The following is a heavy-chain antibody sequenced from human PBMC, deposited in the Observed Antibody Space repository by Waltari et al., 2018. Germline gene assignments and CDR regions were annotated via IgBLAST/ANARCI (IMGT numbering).Heavy chain of an antibody. D-gene: IGHD1-26*01. CDR2: IYHSERT. J-gene: IGHJ3*02. Sequence: QVQLQESGPGLVKPSGTLSLTCAVSGGSISSSNWWSWVRQPPGKGLEWIWEIYHSERTDDTPSLKSRVTISVDKSKNQFSLRLSSVTAADTAVYYCARDVRDSASDVDIWGQGTMVTVSS. V-gene: IGHV4-4*02. CDR3: ARDVRDSASDVDI. CDR1: GGSISSSNW.